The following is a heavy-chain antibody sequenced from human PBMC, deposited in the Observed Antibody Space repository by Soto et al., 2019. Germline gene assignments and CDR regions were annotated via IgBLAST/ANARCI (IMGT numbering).Heavy chain of an antibody. CDR2: ISTYNGDA. CDR1: GYTFSRSG. J-gene: IGHJ6*02. Sequence: QVQLVQSGAEVRKPGASVKVSCKTSGYTFSRSGISWVRQAPGQGLEWMGWISTYNGDANYAQKLQGRVTMTTDTTTSTAFMELGSLTSDGTAVYYCTGIGSVACYYYGLDVWGQGTTVTVSS. D-gene: IGHD3-10*01. V-gene: IGHV1-18*01. CDR3: TGIGSVACYYYGLDV.